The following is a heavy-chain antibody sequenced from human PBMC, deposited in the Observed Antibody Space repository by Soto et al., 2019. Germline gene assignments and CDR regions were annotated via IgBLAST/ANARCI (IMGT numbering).Heavy chain of an antibody. Sequence: ASVKVSCKASGGTFSSYTISWVRQAPGQGLEWMGRIIPILGIANYAQKFQGRVTITADKSTSAAYMELSSLRSEDTAVYYCARDRSYPKGDNWFDPWGQGTLVTVSS. CDR2: IIPILGIA. V-gene: IGHV1-69*04. D-gene: IGHD1-26*01. CDR1: GGTFSSYT. J-gene: IGHJ5*02. CDR3: ARDRSYPKGDNWFDP.